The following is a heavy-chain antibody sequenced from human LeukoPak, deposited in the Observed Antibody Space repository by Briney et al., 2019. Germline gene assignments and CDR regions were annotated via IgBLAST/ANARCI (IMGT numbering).Heavy chain of an antibody. CDR2: IYGSGST. J-gene: IGHJ5*02. V-gene: IGHV4-4*07. CDR3: ARDSGTTGEVKFDP. Sequence: PSETLSLTCTVSGGSISSYWGWIRQPAGKGLEWIGRIYGSGSTNYNPSLKSRVTMSLDTSKNQFSLKLSSVTAADTAMYYCARDSGTTGEVKFDPWGQGTLVTVSS. D-gene: IGHD3-10*01. CDR1: GGSISSY.